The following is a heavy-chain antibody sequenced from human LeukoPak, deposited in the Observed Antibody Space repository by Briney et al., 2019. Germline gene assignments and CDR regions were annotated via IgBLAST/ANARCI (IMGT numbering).Heavy chain of an antibody. D-gene: IGHD4-11*01. Sequence: SGGSLRLSCAASGFTFSSYAMSWVRQAPGKGLEWVSAISGSGGSTYYADSVKGRFTISRDNSKNTLYLQMNSLRAEDTAVYYCARRLQYTPYYYYMDVWGKGTTVTVSS. J-gene: IGHJ6*03. CDR3: ARRLQYTPYYYYMDV. CDR2: ISGSGGST. CDR1: GFTFSSYA. V-gene: IGHV3-23*01.